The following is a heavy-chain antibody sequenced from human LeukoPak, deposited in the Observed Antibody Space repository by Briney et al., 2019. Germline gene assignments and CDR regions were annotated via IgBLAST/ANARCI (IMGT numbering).Heavy chain of an antibody. CDR3: ARKGNDFWSGYYPHYYYYYGMDV. CDR2: MNPNSGNT. J-gene: IGHJ6*02. V-gene: IGHV1-8*02. CDR1: GGTFSGYA. D-gene: IGHD3-3*01. Sequence: ASVKVSCKASGGTFSGYAINWVRQATGQGLEWMGWMNPNSGNTGYAQKFQGRVTMTRNTSISTAYMELSSLRSEDTAVYYCARKGNDFWSGYYPHYYYYYGMDVWGQGTTVTVSS.